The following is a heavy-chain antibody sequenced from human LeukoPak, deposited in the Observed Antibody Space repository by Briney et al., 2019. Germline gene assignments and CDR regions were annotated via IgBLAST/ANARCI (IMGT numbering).Heavy chain of an antibody. CDR3: ARGHHVVVATATWASDAFDL. V-gene: IGHV5-51*01. D-gene: IGHD2-21*02. J-gene: IGHJ3*01. CDR1: GYSFTSYW. CDR2: IYPGDSDS. Sequence: GESLKISCKGSGYSFTSYWIGWVRQMPGIGLEWMGIIYPGDSDSRQSPSLRGQVTISADKSINTAYLQWNSLKASDTAMYYCARGHHVVVATATWASDAFDLWGQGTMVTVSS.